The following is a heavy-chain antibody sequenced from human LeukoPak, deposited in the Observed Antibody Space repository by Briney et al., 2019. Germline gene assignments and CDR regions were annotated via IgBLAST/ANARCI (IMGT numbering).Heavy chain of an antibody. J-gene: IGHJ3*02. CDR2: IYYSGST. CDR3: ARVKTEMSYDAFDI. CDR1: GGSISSSSYY. Sequence: PSETLSLTCTVSGGSISSSSYYWGWIRQPPGKGLEWIGSIYYSGSTYYNPSLKSRVTISVDTSKNQFSLKLSSVTAADTAVYYCARVKTEMSYDAFDIWGQGTMVTVSS. D-gene: IGHD1-14*01. V-gene: IGHV4-39*01.